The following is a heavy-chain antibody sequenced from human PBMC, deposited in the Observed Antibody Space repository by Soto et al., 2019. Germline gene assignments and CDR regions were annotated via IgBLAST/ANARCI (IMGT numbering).Heavy chain of an antibody. CDR1: GFSLRSYG. D-gene: IGHD3-10*01. Sequence: QVQLVESGGGVVQPGKSLRLSCAASGFSLRSYGMQWVRQAPGKGLEWVAVIWHDGSEKYYGDSVKGRFTISRDNSKNTLYLQINSLRVEDTAVYYCARDWGSESGMDVWGQGTTVTVSS. V-gene: IGHV3-33*01. CDR3: ARDWGSESGMDV. CDR2: IWHDGSEK. J-gene: IGHJ6*02.